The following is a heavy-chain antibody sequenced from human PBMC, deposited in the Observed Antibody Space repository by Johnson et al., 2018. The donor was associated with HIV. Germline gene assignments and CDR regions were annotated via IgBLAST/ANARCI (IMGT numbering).Heavy chain of an antibody. CDR1: GFTFSSYA. CDR2: FSASGGST. D-gene: IGHD1-26*01. J-gene: IGHJ3*02. Sequence: VQLVESGGGLVQPGGSLRLSCAASGFTFSSYAMSWVRQAPGKGLEWVSGFSASGGSTYDADSVKGPFTISRDNSKKTLYRQMNSLSAEDKSVYCCAREWELLNYAFDSWGQGTIVTVSS. CDR3: AREWELLNYAFDS. V-gene: IGHV3-23*04.